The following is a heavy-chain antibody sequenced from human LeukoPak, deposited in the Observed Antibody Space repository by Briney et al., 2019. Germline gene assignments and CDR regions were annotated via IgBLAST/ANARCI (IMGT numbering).Heavy chain of an antibody. J-gene: IGHJ4*02. CDR3: AKVNYYQPYF. Sequence: GGSLRLSCAASGFALSSYAMSWVLQAPGKGLEWVSTIDVTTGGSYYADSVKGRFTISRDTFQNTLYLQLNSLRVDDTAVYYCAKVNYYQPYFWGQGTLVTVSS. CDR2: IDVTTGGS. CDR1: GFALSSYA. D-gene: IGHD2-2*01. V-gene: IGHV3-23*01.